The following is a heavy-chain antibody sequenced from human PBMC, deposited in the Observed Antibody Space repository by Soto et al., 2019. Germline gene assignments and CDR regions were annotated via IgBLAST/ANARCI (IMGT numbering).Heavy chain of an antibody. V-gene: IGHV1-69*01. Sequence: QVQLVQSGAEVKKPGSSVKVSCKASGGTFSSYAISWVRQAPGQGLEWMGGIIPIFGTANYAQKFQGRVTITADESTSTAYMELSSLRSEDTAVYYCARDREDRSGHDFLGQNFDYWGQGTLITVSS. CDR2: IIPIFGTA. CDR3: ARDREDRSGHDFLGQNFDY. J-gene: IGHJ4*02. CDR1: GGTFSSYA. D-gene: IGHD5-12*01.